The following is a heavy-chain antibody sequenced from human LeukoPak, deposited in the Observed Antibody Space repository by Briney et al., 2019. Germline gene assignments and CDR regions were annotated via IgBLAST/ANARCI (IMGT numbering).Heavy chain of an antibody. J-gene: IGHJ3*02. CDR1: GYTFTSYY. CDR3: ARDTDYGDYRRNAFDI. V-gene: IGHV1-46*03. CDR2: INPSGGST. D-gene: IGHD4-17*01. Sequence: ASLKVSCKASGYTFTSYYMHWVRQAPGQGLEWMGIINPSGGSTSYAQKFQGRVTMTRDTSTSTVYMELSSMRSEDTAVYYCARDTDYGDYRRNAFDIWGQGTMVTVSS.